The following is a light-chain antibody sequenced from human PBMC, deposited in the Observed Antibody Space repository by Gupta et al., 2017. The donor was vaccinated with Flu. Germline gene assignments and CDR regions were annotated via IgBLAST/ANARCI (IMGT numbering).Light chain of an antibody. V-gene: IGKV3-20*01. Sequence: ESVTLSCRADDTVNRHHLAWYQQKPGQAPRLLMYGTSNRAPGVPDRFSGDGAETDFTLTINRLEPEDSALFYCHHYGTSPYTFGQGTKLEIK. J-gene: IGKJ2*01. CDR3: HHYGTSPYT. CDR1: DTVNRHH. CDR2: GTS.